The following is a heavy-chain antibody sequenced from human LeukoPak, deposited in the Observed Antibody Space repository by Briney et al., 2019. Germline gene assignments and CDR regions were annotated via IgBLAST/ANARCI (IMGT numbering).Heavy chain of an antibody. CDR1: GGSISSDSYY. J-gene: IGHJ4*02. CDR3: ARVGVVGTDVDY. CDR2: IYTSGST. D-gene: IGHD2-15*01. V-gene: IGHV4-61*02. Sequence: SETLSLTCTVSGGSISSDSYYWSWIRQPAGKGLEWIGRIYTSGSTNYNPSLKSRVTISVDTSKNQYSLKLSSVTAADTAVYYCARVGVVGTDVDYWGQGTLVTVSS.